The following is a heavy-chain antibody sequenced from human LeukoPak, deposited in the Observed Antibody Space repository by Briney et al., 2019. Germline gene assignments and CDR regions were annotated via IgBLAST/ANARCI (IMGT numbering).Heavy chain of an antibody. J-gene: IGHJ6*03. V-gene: IGHV1-2*02. D-gene: IGHD6-13*01. CDR2: INPNSGGT. CDR1: GYTFTGYY. Sequence: ASVKVSCKASGYTFTGYYMHWVRQAPGQGLEWMGWINPNSGGTNYAQKFQGRVTMTRDTSISTAYMELSRLRSDDTAVYYCARDSGSSSWYVNHYYYYYTDVWGKGTTVTVSS. CDR3: ARDSGSSSWYVNHYYYYYTDV.